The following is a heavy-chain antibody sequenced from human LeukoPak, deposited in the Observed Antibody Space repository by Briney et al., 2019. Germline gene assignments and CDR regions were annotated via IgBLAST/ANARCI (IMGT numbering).Heavy chain of an antibody. D-gene: IGHD3-22*01. CDR2: IYHSGSST. Sequence: SETLSLTCTVSGGSISSYYWTWIRQPPGRGLEWIGYIYHSGSSTYYNPSVHSRVTISVDTSKNQMSLKLSSVTAADTAVYYCAREGTASYYDSSGYYFDYWGQGTLVTVSS. CDR3: AREGTASYYDSSGYYFDY. CDR1: GGSISSYY. V-gene: IGHV4-59*01. J-gene: IGHJ4*02.